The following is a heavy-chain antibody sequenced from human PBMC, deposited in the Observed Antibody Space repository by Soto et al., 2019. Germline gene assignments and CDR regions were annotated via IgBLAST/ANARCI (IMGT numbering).Heavy chain of an antibody. V-gene: IGHV3-23*01. Sequence: EMQLLESGGGLVRPGGSLRLSCAASTFTFKKYVMSWVRQSPGKGLEWVSAITGTGGATYYAETVKGRFTVSRDNSNNTLFLQMNTPRVEDTAVYFCATGPPPPPSVYYGLDLWGQGTTVTVS. CDR1: TFTFKKYV. J-gene: IGHJ6*02. CDR3: ATGPPPPPSVYYGLDL. CDR2: ITGTGGAT.